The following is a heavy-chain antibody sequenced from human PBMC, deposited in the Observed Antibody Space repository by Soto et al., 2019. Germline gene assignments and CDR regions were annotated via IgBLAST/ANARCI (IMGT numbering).Heavy chain of an antibody. CDR2: IKSKTDGGTT. CDR1: GFTFSNAW. CDR3: TKDSPFYYYGSAGFDP. V-gene: IGHV3-15*07. Sequence: PGGSLRLSCAASGFTFSNAWMNWVRQAPGKGLEWVGRIKSKTDGGTTDYAAPVKGRFTISRDDSKNTLYLQMNSLKTEDTAVYYCTKDSPFYYYGSAGFDPWGQGTLVTVSS. D-gene: IGHD3-10*01. J-gene: IGHJ5*02.